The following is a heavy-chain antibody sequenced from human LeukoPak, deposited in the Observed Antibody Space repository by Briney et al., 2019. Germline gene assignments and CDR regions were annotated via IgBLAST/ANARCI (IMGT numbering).Heavy chain of an antibody. CDR1: GGTFSSYA. D-gene: IGHD1-26*01. CDR2: IIPIFGTA. V-gene: IGHV1-69*05. Sequence: ASVKVSCKASGGTFSSYAVSWVRQAPGQGLEWMGGIIPIFGTANYAQKFQGRVTITTDESTSTAYMELSSLRSEDTAVYYCAAVVGAIVADAFDIWGQGTMVAVSS. J-gene: IGHJ3*02. CDR3: AAVVGAIVADAFDI.